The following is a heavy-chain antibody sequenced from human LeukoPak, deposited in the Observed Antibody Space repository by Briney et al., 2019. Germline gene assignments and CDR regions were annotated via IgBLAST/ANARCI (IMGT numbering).Heavy chain of an antibody. Sequence: SETLSLTCTVSGGSISSSSYYWGWIRQPPGKGLEWIGEINHSGSTNYNPSLKSRVTISVDTSKNQFSLKLGSVTAADTAVYYCARGWSVTPTLLNWFDPWGQGTLVTVSS. D-gene: IGHD4-17*01. CDR1: GGSISSSSYY. V-gene: IGHV4-39*07. J-gene: IGHJ5*02. CDR3: ARGWSVTPTLLNWFDP. CDR2: INHSGST.